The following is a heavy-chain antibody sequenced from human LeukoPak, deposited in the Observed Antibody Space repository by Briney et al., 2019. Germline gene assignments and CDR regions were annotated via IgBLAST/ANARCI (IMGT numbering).Heavy chain of an antibody. CDR2: ISGSGGST. J-gene: IGHJ4*02. D-gene: IGHD3-10*01. Sequence: GSLRLSCAASGFTFSSNAMSWVRQAPGKGLEWVSAISGSGGSTYYADSVKGRFTISRDNSKNTLYLQMNSLRAEDTAVYYCAKSPAAKYYYGSGSYYNRASYYFDYWGQGTLVTVSS. V-gene: IGHV3-23*01. CDR3: AKSPAAKYYYGSGSYYNRASYYFDY. CDR1: GFTFSSNA.